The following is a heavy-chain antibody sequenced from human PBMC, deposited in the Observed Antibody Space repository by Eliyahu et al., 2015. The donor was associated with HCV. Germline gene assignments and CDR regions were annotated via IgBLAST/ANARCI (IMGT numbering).Heavy chain of an antibody. CDR1: GGSFSGYY. CDR2: INHSGST. Sequence: QVQLQQWGAGLLKPSETLSLTCAVYGGSFSGYYWSWIRQPPGKGLEWIGEINHSGSTNYNPSLKSRVTISVDTSKNQFSLKLSSVTAADTAVYYCARGEYCSSTSCHSAFDYWGQGTLVTVSS. J-gene: IGHJ4*02. CDR3: ARGEYCSSTSCHSAFDY. V-gene: IGHV4-34*01. D-gene: IGHD2-2*02.